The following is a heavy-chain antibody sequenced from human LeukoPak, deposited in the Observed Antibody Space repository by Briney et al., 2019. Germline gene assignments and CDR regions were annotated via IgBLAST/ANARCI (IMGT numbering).Heavy chain of an antibody. D-gene: IGHD5-24*01. Sequence: SETLSLTCAVYGGSFSGYYWSWIRQPPGKGLEWIGEINHSVSTNYNPSLKSRVTISVDTSTTQFSLKLSSVTAADTAVYYCARVGAFRRDGYFDYWGQGTLVTVSS. CDR1: GGSFSGYY. CDR2: INHSVST. CDR3: ARVGAFRRDGYFDY. J-gene: IGHJ4*02. V-gene: IGHV4-34*01.